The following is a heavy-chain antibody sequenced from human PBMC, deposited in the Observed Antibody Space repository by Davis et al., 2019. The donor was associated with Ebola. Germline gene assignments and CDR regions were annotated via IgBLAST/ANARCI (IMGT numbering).Heavy chain of an antibody. CDR1: GGSITNNY. CDR3: ARGSTVTTDY. V-gene: IGHV4-59*01. J-gene: IGHJ4*02. CDR2: IYYSGST. D-gene: IGHD4-17*01. Sequence: SETLSLTCTVSGGSITNNYWTWIRQPPGKGLEWIGYIYYSGSTNYNPSLKSRVTISVDTSKNQFSLKLSSVTAADTAVYYCARGSTVTTDYWGQGTLVTVSS.